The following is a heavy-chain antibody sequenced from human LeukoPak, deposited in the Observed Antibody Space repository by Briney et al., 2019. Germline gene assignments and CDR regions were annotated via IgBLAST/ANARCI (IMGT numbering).Heavy chain of an antibody. CDR3: AKKGAVVAAPFDS. V-gene: IGHV3-23*01. CDR2: VISSGAST. D-gene: IGHD2-15*01. Sequence: PGGSLRLSCAASGFTFPSYAMSWVRQAPGKGLEWVSAVISSGASTDYEDSVKGRYTISRDNARNTLYLQMDSLRADDTAVYYCAKKGAVVAAPFDSWGQGSLVTVSS. CDR1: GFTFPSYA. J-gene: IGHJ4*02.